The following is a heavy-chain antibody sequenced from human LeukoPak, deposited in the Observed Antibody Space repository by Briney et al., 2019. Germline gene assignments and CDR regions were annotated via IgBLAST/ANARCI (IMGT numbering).Heavy chain of an antibody. Sequence: SETLSLTCTVSGGSINGYYWSWIRQPAGKGLEWIGRVYNSESINYNPSLKSRVTMSIDTSKNQFYLKLNSVTAADTAVYYCARDRSSSYTRDWFDPWGQGALVTVS. D-gene: IGHD2-2*01. CDR1: GGSINGYY. CDR3: ARDRSSSYTRDWFDP. J-gene: IGHJ5*02. V-gene: IGHV4-4*07. CDR2: VYNSESI.